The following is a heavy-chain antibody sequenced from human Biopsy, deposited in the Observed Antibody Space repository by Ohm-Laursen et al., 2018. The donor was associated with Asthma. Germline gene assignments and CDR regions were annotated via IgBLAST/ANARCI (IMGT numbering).Heavy chain of an antibody. D-gene: IGHD3-22*01. CDR2: ISASGVRT. J-gene: IGHJ5*02. Sequence: SLRLSCAAPGFAFNNSSMTWVRQAPGKGLEWVSSISASGVRTFYADSVKGRFTVSRDSSRNILYLQLSTLRVEDTAVYFCAKITTDRQKANNWFDPWGQGTLVTVSS. CDR3: AKITTDRQKANNWFDP. V-gene: IGHV3-23*01. CDR1: GFAFNNSS.